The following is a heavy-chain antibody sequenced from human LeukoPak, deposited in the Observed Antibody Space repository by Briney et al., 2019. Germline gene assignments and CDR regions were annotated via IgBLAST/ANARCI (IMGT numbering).Heavy chain of an antibody. Sequence: SETLSLTCTVSGGSISSGSYYWSWIRQHPGKGLEWIGHIYNSGSTYYNPSLQSRVTISVDTSKNQFSLKLSSVTAADTALYYCARAVRNTAMVYYYNGMDVWGQGTTVPSP. CDR1: GGSISSGSYY. CDR3: ARAVRNTAMVYYYNGMDV. J-gene: IGHJ6*02. D-gene: IGHD5-18*01. V-gene: IGHV4-31*03. CDR2: IYNSGST.